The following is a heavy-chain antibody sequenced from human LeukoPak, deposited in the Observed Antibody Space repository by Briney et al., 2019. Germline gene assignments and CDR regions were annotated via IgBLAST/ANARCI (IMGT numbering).Heavy chain of an antibody. CDR3: AKVPYSGYAENWFDP. J-gene: IGHJ5*02. Sequence: PGGSLRLSCAASGFTFSSYAMSRVRQAPGKGLEWVSAISGSGGSTYYADSVKGRFTISRDNSKNTLYLQMNSLRAEDTAVYYCAKVPYSGYAENWFDPWGQGTLVTVSS. V-gene: IGHV3-23*01. D-gene: IGHD5-12*01. CDR2: ISGSGGST. CDR1: GFTFSSYA.